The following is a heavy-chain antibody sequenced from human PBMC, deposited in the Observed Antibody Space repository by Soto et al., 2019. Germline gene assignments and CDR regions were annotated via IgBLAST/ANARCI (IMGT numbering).Heavy chain of an antibody. V-gene: IGHV4-30-2*01. CDR2: IYHSGST. J-gene: IGHJ5*02. CDR1: GGSISSGGYS. Sequence: SETLSLTCAVSGGSISSGGYSWSWIRQPPGKGLEWIGYIYHSGSTYYNPSLKSRVTISVDRSKNQFSLKLSSVTAADTAVYYCARALQYLRPQDWFDPWGQGTLVTVSS. CDR3: ARALQYLRPQDWFDP. D-gene: IGHD4-4*01.